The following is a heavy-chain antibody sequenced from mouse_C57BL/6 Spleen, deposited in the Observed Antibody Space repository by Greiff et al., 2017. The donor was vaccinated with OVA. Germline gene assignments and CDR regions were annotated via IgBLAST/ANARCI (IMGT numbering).Heavy chain of an antibody. J-gene: IGHJ2*01. CDR2: IYPGSGNT. V-gene: IGHV1-76*01. CDR1: GYTFTDYY. D-gene: IGHD1-1*01. CDR3: ARCYYGSSYSDY. Sequence: QVQLQQSGAELVRPGASVKLSCKASGYTFTDYYINWVKQRPGQGLEWIARIYPGSGNTYYNEKFKGKATLTAEKSSSTAYMQLSSLTSEDSAVYFCARCYYGSSYSDYWGQGTTLTVSS.